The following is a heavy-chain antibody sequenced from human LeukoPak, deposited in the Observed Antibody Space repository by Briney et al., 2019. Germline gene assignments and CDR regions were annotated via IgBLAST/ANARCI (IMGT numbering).Heavy chain of an antibody. J-gene: IGHJ5*02. D-gene: IGHD3-10*01. V-gene: IGHV4-34*01. CDR1: GGSFSGYY. Sequence: KPSETLSLTCAVYGGSFSGYYWSWIRQPPGKGLEWIGEINHSGSTNYNPSLKSRVTISVDTSKNQFSLKLSSVTAADTAVYYCARWRPYYYGASQGFDPWGKGTLVTVSS. CDR3: ARWRPYYYGASQGFDP. CDR2: INHSGST.